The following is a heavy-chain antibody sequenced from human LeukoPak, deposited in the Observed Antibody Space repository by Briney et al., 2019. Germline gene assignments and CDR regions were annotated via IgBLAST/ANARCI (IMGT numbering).Heavy chain of an antibody. J-gene: IGHJ4*02. Sequence: GGSLRLSCAASGFTFDDYAMHWVRQAPGKGLEWVSGISWNSGSIGYADSVKGRFTISGDNAKNSLYLQMNSLRAEDTALYYCAKVLYYYDSSGYYWGYFDYWGQGTLVTVSS. CDR2: ISWNSGSI. CDR3: AKVLYYYDSSGYYWGYFDY. D-gene: IGHD3-22*01. CDR1: GFTFDDYA. V-gene: IGHV3-9*01.